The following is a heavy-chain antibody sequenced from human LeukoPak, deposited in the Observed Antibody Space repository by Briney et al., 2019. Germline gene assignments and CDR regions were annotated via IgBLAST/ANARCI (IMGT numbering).Heavy chain of an antibody. V-gene: IGHV1-2*02. Sequence: ASVTVSCMASGYTFTDYYMHWVRQAPGQGREGMGWTNPNSGGTNYVQRFQGRVTMTRDTSISTAYMELSRLRSDDTAVYYCARGEYYDRSAYCFDWGQGTLVTVSS. CDR3: ARGEYYDRSAYCFD. J-gene: IGHJ4*02. CDR2: TNPNSGGT. CDR1: GYTFTDYY. D-gene: IGHD3-22*01.